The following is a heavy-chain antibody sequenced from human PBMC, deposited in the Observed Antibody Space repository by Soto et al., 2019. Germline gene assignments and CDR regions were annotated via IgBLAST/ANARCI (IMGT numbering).Heavy chain of an antibody. J-gene: IGHJ5*02. D-gene: IGHD3-3*01. V-gene: IGHV1-2*02. Sequence: ASVKVSCKASGYTFTGYYMHWVRQAPGQGLEWMGWINPNSGGTNYAQKFQGRVTMTRDTSISTAYMELSRLRSDDTAVYYCARGITIFGVVIPRFDPCGQRTLVTVSS. CDR3: ARGITIFGVVIPRFDP. CDR2: INPNSGGT. CDR1: GYTFTGYY.